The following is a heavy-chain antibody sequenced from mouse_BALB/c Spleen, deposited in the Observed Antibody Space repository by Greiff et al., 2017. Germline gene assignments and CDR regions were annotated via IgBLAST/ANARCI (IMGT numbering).Heavy chain of an antibody. CDR3: ARTIATVVATGDC. V-gene: IGHV1-9*01. J-gene: IGHJ2*01. D-gene: IGHD1-1*01. CDR1: GYTFSSYW. CDR2: ILPGSGST. Sequence: QVQLKESGAELMKPGASVKISCKATGYTFSSYWIEWVKQRPGHGLEWIGEILPGSGSTNYNEKFKGKATFTADTSSNTAYMKLSSLTSEDSAVYYCARTIATVVATGDCWGEGTTLTVSS.